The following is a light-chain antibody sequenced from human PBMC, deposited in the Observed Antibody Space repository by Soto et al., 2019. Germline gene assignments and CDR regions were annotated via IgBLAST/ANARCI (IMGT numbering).Light chain of an antibody. V-gene: IGLV2-14*01. CDR1: SSDVGRYNY. Sequence: QSALTQPASVSGSPGQSITISCTGTSSDVGRYNYVSWYQQHPGKAPELMIYEVNDRPSGVSTRFSGSKSGNTASLTISGLQAEDEAHYYCSSYTSSGTVVFGGGTKVTVL. CDR3: SSYTSSGTVV. J-gene: IGLJ2*01. CDR2: EVN.